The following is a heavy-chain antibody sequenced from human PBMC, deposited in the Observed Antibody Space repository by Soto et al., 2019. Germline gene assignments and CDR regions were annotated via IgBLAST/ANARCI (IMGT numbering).Heavy chain of an antibody. CDR1: GFTFSSYA. D-gene: IGHD1-1*01. J-gene: IGHJ6*02. V-gene: IGHV3-23*01. CDR2: ISGSGAST. Sequence: GGSLRLSCATSGFTFSSYAMTWVRQAPAKGLEWVSAISGSGASTHYADSVKGRFTISRDNSKNTLYLQMNSLRVEDTAVYYCVKQLDYYYYGMDVWGQGTTVTVSS. CDR3: VKQLDYYYYGMDV.